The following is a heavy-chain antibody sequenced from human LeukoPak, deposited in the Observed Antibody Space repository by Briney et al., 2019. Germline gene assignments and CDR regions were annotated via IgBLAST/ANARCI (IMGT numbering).Heavy chain of an antibody. J-gene: IGHJ4*02. CDR3: ARGDTLLWFGELFSY. D-gene: IGHD3-10*01. V-gene: IGHV1-2*02. Sequence: ASVKVSCKASGYTFTGYYLHWVRQAPGQGLEWMGSINPNSGGTNYAQKFQGRVTMTRDTSISTAYMELSRLRSDDTAVYYCARGDTLLWFGELFSYWGQGTLVTVSS. CDR1: GYTFTGYY. CDR2: INPNSGGT.